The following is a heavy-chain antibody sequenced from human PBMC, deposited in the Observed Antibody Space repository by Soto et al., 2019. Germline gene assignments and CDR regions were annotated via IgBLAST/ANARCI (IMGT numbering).Heavy chain of an antibody. V-gene: IGHV1-69*01. CDR3: ARDIVVVVAATLKNLFGMDV. CDR2: IIPIFGTA. D-gene: IGHD2-15*01. J-gene: IGHJ6*02. CDR1: GGTFSSYA. Sequence: QVQLVQSGAEVKKPGSSVKVSCKASGGTFSSYAISWVRQAPGQGLEWMGGIIPIFGTANYAQKFQGRVTITADESTSTAYMALSSLTSKDTAEYYCARDIVVVVAATLKNLFGMDVWAHGTTVTVSS.